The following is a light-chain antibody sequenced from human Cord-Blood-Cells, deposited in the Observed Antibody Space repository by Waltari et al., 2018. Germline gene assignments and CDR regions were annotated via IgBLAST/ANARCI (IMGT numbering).Light chain of an antibody. Sequence: DIQMTQSPSSLSPSVGDRVTITCQASQDISNYLNWYQPKPGKAPKPLIYDASNLETGVPSRFSGSGSGTDFTFTISSLQPEDIATYYCQQYDNLLSITFGQGTRLEIK. J-gene: IGKJ5*01. V-gene: IGKV1-33*01. CDR1: QDISNY. CDR2: DAS. CDR3: QQYDNLLSIT.